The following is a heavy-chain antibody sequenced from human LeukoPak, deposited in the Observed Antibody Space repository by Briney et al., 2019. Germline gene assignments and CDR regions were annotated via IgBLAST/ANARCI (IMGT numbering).Heavy chain of an antibody. V-gene: IGHV4-39*01. CDR2: IYYSGNT. CDR1: GGSISSSSFY. CDR3: ARHPGRLFDY. Sequence: SETLTLTCTVSGGSISSSSFYWGWIRQPPGKGLEWIGSIYYSGNTYYNPSLKSRVSISVDTSKNQFSLKLSSVTAADTAVYYCARHPGRLFDYWGQGTLVTVSS. J-gene: IGHJ4*02.